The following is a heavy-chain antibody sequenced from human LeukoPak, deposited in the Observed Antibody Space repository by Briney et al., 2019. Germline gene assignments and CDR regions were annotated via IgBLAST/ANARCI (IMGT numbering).Heavy chain of an antibody. Sequence: PGGSLRLSCAASGFTFSSYAMHWVRQAPGKGLEWVAVISYDGSNKYYADSVKGRFTISRDNSKNTLYLQMNSLRAEDTAVYYCARASGTIFLYYFGYWGQGTLVTVSS. V-gene: IGHV3-30-3*01. CDR3: ARASGTIFLYYFGY. CDR1: GFTFSSYA. CDR2: ISYDGSNK. D-gene: IGHD3-9*01. J-gene: IGHJ4*02.